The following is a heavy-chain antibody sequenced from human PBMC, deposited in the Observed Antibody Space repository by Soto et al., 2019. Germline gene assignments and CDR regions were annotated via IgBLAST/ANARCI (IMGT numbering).Heavy chain of an antibody. D-gene: IGHD6-13*01. CDR1: GFRFSSYA. CDR3: ARDRERDAWYEDY. J-gene: IGHJ4*02. V-gene: IGHV3-23*01. CDR2: ISGRDGST. Sequence: EVQLLESGGGLVHPGGSLRLSCVDSGFRFSSYAMSWVRQAPGEGLEWVSVISGRDGSTYYADFVKGRFTISRDDSRKTLYLQMHSLRAEDTAVYYCARDRERDAWYEDYWGQGTLVTVSS.